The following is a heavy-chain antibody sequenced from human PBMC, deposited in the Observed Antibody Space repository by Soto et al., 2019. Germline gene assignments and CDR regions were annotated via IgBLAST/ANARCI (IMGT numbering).Heavy chain of an antibody. CDR1: GFTFSSYG. CDR2: ISYDGNKK. J-gene: IGHJ6*03. CDR3: AKDLDYGFMDV. D-gene: IGHD4-17*01. V-gene: IGHV3-30*18. Sequence: QVQLVESGGGVVQPGRSLRLSCEVSGFTFSSYGMHWVRQAPGKGLEWVAIISYDGNKKDYADSVKGRFTISRDNSKNTLYLQMNSLRAEDSALYYCAKDLDYGFMDVGGKGTTVTVSS.